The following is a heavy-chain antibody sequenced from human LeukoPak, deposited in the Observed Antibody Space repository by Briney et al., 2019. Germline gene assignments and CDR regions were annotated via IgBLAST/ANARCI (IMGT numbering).Heavy chain of an antibody. D-gene: IGHD3-9*01. J-gene: IGHJ4*02. CDR1: GFTFRLYS. CDR3: ARDRDWAFDY. CDR2: IRSSDGAI. Sequence: GGSLRLSCAASGFTFRLYSMNWVRQAPGKGLEWVSYIRSSDGAIAYADSVKGRFTISRDDAKNSLYLQMNSLRDEDTAVYYGARDRDWAFDYWGQGTLITVSS. V-gene: IGHV3-48*02.